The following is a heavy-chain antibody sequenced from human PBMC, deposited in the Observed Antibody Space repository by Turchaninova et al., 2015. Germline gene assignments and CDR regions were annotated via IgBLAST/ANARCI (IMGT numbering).Heavy chain of an antibody. V-gene: IGHV3-7*03. CDR3: ARVGTVGITIFGVVIKPSYYYGMDV. D-gene: IGHD3-3*01. Sequence: VLQGRGKGREEGAKKKQDGSKKCYVDEWKGRVTISSDNAKNSLYLQMNSLRAEDTAVYYCARVGTVGITIFGVVIKPSYYYGMDVWGQGTTVTVSS. J-gene: IGHJ6*02. CDR2: KKQDGSKK.